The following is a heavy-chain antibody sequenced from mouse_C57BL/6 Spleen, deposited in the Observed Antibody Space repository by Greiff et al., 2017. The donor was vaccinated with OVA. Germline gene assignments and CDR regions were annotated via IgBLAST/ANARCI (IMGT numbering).Heavy chain of an antibody. CDR3: ARRTAQATNYAMDY. CDR1: GYTFTSYW. J-gene: IGHJ4*01. Sequence: QVQLKQPGAELVMPGASVKLSCKASGYTFTSYWMHWVQQRPGQGLEWIGEIDPSDSYTNYNQKFKGKSTLTVDKSSSTAYMQLSSLTSEDSAVYYCARRTAQATNYAMDYWGQGTSVTVSS. D-gene: IGHD3-2*02. V-gene: IGHV1-69*01. CDR2: IDPSDSYT.